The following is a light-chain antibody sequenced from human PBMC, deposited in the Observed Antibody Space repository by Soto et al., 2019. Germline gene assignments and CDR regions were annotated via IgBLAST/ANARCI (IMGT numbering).Light chain of an antibody. CDR3: QQYGSSGT. CDR2: SAS. V-gene: IGKV3-15*01. J-gene: IGKJ1*01. CDR1: QSVRSN. Sequence: EIVMTQSPATLSVSPGERATVSCRASQSVRSNLAWYQQKPGQAPRLLIYSASTRASGIPDRLSGSGSGTEFTLTISSLQSEDFAVYYCQQYGSSGTFGQGTKVDIK.